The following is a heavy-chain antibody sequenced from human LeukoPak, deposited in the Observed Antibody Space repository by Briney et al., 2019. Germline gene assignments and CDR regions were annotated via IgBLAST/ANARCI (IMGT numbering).Heavy chain of an antibody. CDR1: VVTLRAYT. D-gene: IGHD6-13*01. CDR3: AKDSVSSSFDY. V-gene: IGHV3-23*01. J-gene: IGHJ4*02. CDR2: ISGSGGST. Sequence: VGSLRLSPAAPVVTLRAYTISSVSDTLRRGVECGSDISGSGGSTYYADSVKGQFTNSRDNSKNQMYLQMNSLIAEDTAVYYCAKDSVSSSFDYWGQGTLVTVSS.